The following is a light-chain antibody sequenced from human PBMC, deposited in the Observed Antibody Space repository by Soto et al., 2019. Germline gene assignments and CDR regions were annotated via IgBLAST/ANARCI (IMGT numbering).Light chain of an antibody. Sequence: EIVMTQSPATLSVSPGERATLSCRASQSISSNLAWYQQKPGQAPRLLIHGASTRASVITARFSGSGSGTEFTLTISSLQSEDFAVYYCQQYNNWPPTFGQGTKLEIK. CDR3: QQYNNWPPT. CDR1: QSISSN. V-gene: IGKV3-15*01. CDR2: GAS. J-gene: IGKJ2*01.